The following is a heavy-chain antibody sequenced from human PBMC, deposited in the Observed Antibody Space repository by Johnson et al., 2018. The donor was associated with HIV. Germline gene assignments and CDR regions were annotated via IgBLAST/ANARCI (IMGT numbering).Heavy chain of an antibody. Sequence: QVQLVESGGGLVQPGGSQRLSCAASGFTFSSYAMHWVRQAPGKGLEWVAVISYDGSNKYYADSVKGRFTISRDNAKKSLYLQMNSLRAEDTAVYYCANWPAWGQGTMVTVSS. CDR2: ISYDGSNK. CDR1: GFTFSSYA. J-gene: IGHJ3*01. V-gene: IGHV3-30-3*01. CDR3: ANWPA. D-gene: IGHD1-1*01.